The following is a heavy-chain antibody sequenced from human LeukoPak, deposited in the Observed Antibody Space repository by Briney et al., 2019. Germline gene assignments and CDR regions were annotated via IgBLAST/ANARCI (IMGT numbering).Heavy chain of an antibody. CDR1: GGSISSYY. D-gene: IGHD5-18*01. Sequence: PSETLSLTCTVSGGSISSYYWSWIRQPPGKGLEWIGYIYYSGSTNFNPSLKSRVTISIDTSKNQFSLNLSSVTAADTAVYYCARGASGYSYGWGQGTLVTVSS. J-gene: IGHJ4*02. CDR2: IYYSGST. V-gene: IGHV4-59*01. CDR3: ARGASGYSYG.